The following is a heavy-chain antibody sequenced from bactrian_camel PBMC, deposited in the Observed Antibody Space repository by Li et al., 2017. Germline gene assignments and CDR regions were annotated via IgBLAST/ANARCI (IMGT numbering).Heavy chain of an antibody. CDR2: IDSDGIE. Sequence: QVQLVESGGGSVQAGQSLRLSCVASGYSDGCIGWLRQAPGKEREGVAAIDSDGIESYTDSVKGRFTVSRDNANNIVNLQMNSLKLDDTAMYYCATRRVRYYRDCRGLPAAKEFGYWGQGTQVTVS. CDR1: GYSDGC. D-gene: IGHD4*01. J-gene: IGHJ6*01. CDR3: ATRRVRYYRDCRGLPAAKEFGY. V-gene: IGHV3S53*01.